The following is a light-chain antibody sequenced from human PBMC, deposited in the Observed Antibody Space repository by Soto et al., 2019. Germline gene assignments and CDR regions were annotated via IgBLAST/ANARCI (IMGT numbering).Light chain of an antibody. J-gene: IGKJ1*01. CDR2: AIS. V-gene: IGKV3-20*01. CDR1: QSVDSIN. Sequence: EIVLTQSPGTLSLSPGERATLSCRASQSVDSINLVWYQQKRGQAPRLLISAISNRATGVPDRFSGSGSGTDFTLTISRLEPEDFAVYYCQHYGSSSWTFGQGTKVEIK. CDR3: QHYGSSSWT.